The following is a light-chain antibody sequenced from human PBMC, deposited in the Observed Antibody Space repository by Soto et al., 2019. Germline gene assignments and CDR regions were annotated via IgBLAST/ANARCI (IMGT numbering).Light chain of an antibody. V-gene: IGLV1-51*01. CDR3: ASWDGSLGAVV. CDR2: DND. CDR1: SSNIGNNF. Sequence: QSVLTQPPSVSAAPGQKVTISCSGSSSNIGNNFVSWYQQLPGTAPKLLIYDNDKRPSGSPDLFSSSKAGTSATLGITGLQTGEEADYYCASWDGSLGAVVFGGGTKLTVL. J-gene: IGLJ2*01.